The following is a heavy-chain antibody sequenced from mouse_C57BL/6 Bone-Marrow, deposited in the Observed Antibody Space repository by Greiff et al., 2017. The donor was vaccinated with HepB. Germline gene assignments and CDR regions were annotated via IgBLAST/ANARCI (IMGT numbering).Heavy chain of an antibody. Sequence: EVMLVESGGGLVQSGRSLRLSCATSGFTFSDFYMEWVRQAPGKGLEWIAASRNKANDNTTEYSASVKGRFIVSRDTSQSILYLQMNALRAEDTAIYYCARDADGYYLYWYFDVWGTGTTVTVSS. D-gene: IGHD2-3*01. J-gene: IGHJ1*03. V-gene: IGHV7-1*01. CDR3: ARDADGYYLYWYFDV. CDR2: SRNKANDNTT. CDR1: GFTFSDFY.